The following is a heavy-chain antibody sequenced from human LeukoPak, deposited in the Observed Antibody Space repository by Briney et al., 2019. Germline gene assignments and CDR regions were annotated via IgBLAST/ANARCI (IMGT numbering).Heavy chain of an antibody. CDR2: IVGGGGAT. CDR3: AKYRGMIITNWSFDY. V-gene: IGHV3-23*01. D-gene: IGHD3-3*01. CDR1: GFTFSSYA. J-gene: IGHJ4*02. Sequence: GGSLRLSCAASGFTFSSYAMSWVRQAPGKGLEWVSTIVGGGGATYYADSVKGRFTISRDNSKNTLYLNMNSLRAEDTAVYHCAKYRGMIITNWSFDYWSQGTLVTVSS.